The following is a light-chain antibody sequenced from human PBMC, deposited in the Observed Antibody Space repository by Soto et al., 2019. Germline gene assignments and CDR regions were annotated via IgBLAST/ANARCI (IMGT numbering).Light chain of an antibody. CDR3: SSYTSSSTPCV. J-gene: IGLJ1*01. CDR1: SSDFGGYNS. Sequence: QSVLTQPASVSGSPGQSITISCTGTSSDFGGYNSVSWYQQHPGKAPKLMIYEVSNRPSGVSNRFSGSKSGNTASLTISGLHAEDDADYYCSSYTSSSTPCVFGTGTKVTAL. V-gene: IGLV2-14*01. CDR2: EVS.